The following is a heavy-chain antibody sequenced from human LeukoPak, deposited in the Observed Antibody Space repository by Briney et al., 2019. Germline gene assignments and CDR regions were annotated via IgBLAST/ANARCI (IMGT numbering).Heavy chain of an antibody. CDR3: AKEQDSAMVFDY. CDR2: ISWDGGSS. CDR1: GFTFEDYA. V-gene: IGHV3-43D*03. Sequence: GGSLRLSCAASGFTFEDYAMHWVRQAPGKGLEWVSLISWDGGSSYYADSVKGRFTISRDNSKNSLYLQMNSLRTEDTALYYCAKEQDSAMVFDYWGQGTLVTVSS. D-gene: IGHD5-18*01. J-gene: IGHJ4*02.